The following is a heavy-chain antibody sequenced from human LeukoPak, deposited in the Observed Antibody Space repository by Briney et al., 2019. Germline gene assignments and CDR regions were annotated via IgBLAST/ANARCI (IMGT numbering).Heavy chain of an antibody. CDR3: ARGRRGYTVPLLYYFDY. CDR2: INHSGST. V-gene: IGHV4-34*01. J-gene: IGHJ4*02. Sequence: SETLSLTCAVYGGPFSGYYWSWIRQPPGKGLEWIGEINHSGSTNYNPSLKSRVTISVDTSKNQFSLKLSSVTAADTVVYYCARGRRGYTVPLLYYFDYWGQGTLVTVSS. CDR1: GGPFSGYY. D-gene: IGHD4-17*01.